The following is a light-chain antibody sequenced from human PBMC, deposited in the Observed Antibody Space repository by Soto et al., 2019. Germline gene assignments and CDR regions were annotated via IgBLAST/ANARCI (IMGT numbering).Light chain of an antibody. CDR2: GNN. Sequence: QSVLTQPSSASGTPGQRVTISCSGSSSNIGSNYVYWYQQLPGTAPKLLIYGNNQRPSGVPDRFSGSKSGTSASLAISGLRSEDEADYYCASWDDSLSGVVFGGGTQLTVL. J-gene: IGLJ2*01. CDR3: ASWDDSLSGVV. CDR1: SSNIGSNY. V-gene: IGLV1-47*01.